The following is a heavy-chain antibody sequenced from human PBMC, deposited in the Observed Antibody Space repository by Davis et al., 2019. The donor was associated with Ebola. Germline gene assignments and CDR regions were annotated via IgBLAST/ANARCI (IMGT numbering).Heavy chain of an antibody. CDR1: GFTLSTYE. D-gene: IGHD6-19*01. Sequence: GESLKIFCSASGFTLSTYEMNWVRQAPGKGLEWVSYINGGGSTRFYADSVQGRFTVSRDNAKNSLYLQMNSLRAEDTAVYYCARDKRSSWYGGMDVWGQGTTVTVSS. V-gene: IGHV3-48*03. CDR2: INGGGSTR. CDR3: ARDKRSSWYGGMDV. J-gene: IGHJ6*02.